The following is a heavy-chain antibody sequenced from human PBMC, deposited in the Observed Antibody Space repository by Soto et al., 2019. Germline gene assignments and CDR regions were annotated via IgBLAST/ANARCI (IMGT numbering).Heavy chain of an antibody. D-gene: IGHD1-26*01. J-gene: IGHJ4*02. CDR2: TRNKANSYTT. CDR3: GKVGATTKGIFDY. V-gene: IGHV3-72*01. Sequence: EVQLVESGGGLVQPGGSLRLSCAASGFTFSDHYMDWVRQAPGKGLEWVGRTRNKANSYTTEYAASVKGRFTISRDDSKNSLYLQMNSLKTEDTAVYYCGKVGATTKGIFDYWGQGTLVTVSS. CDR1: GFTFSDHY.